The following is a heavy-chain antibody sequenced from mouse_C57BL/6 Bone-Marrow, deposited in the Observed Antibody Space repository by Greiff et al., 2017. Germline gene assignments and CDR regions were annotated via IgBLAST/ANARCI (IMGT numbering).Heavy chain of an antibody. Sequence: EVQLQQSGPVLVKPGASVKMSCKASGYTFTDYYMNWVKQSHGKSLEWIGVINPYNGGTSYNQKFKGKATLTVDKSSSTAYMELNSLTSEDSAVYYCAREGYYGSSYGGFAYWGQGTLVTVSA. J-gene: IGHJ3*01. V-gene: IGHV1-19*01. D-gene: IGHD1-1*01. CDR1: GYTFTDYY. CDR3: AREGYYGSSYGGFAY. CDR2: INPYNGGT.